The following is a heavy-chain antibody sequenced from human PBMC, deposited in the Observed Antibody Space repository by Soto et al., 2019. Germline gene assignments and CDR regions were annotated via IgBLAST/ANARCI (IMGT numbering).Heavy chain of an antibody. CDR3: ARSNVDTAMVDY. CDR1: GGCISSYY. J-gene: IGHJ4*02. CDR2: IYYSGIT. V-gene: IGHV4-59*08. D-gene: IGHD5-18*01. Sequence: SETLSLTCTVSGGCISSYYLSWIRQPPGKGLEWIVNIYYSGITNYNPPLKSRPSISVDTSKNQFSLKLSSVTAADTAVYYCARSNVDTAMVDYCGQGTLVTVSS.